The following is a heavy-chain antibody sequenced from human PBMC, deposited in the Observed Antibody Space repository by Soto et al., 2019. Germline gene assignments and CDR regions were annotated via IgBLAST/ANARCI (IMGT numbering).Heavy chain of an antibody. V-gene: IGHV1-69*06. CDR3: ARSEQWLARTYYYYGMDV. J-gene: IGHJ6*02. D-gene: IGHD6-19*01. CDR1: GGTFSSYA. CDR2: IIPIFGTA. Sequence: GASVKVSCKASGGTFSSYAISWVRQAPGQGLEWMGGIIPIFGTANYAQKFQGRVTITADKSTSTAYMELSSLRSEDTAVYYRARSEQWLARTYYYYGMDVWGQGTTVTVSS.